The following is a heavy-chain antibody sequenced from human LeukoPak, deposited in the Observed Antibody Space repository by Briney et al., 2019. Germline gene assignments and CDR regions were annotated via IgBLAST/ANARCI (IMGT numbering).Heavy chain of an antibody. J-gene: IGHJ4*02. V-gene: IGHV3-43*02. Sequence: GGSLRLSCAASGFSIDEYAMHWVRQAPGKGLGWVSPITGDGISTYFADSVRGRFSISRDNSKNSLYLQMNSLRTGDTALYYCAGDLKYSGGTCPGYWGQGTLVTVSS. CDR3: AGDLKYSGGTCPGY. CDR1: GFSIDEYA. D-gene: IGHD2-15*01. CDR2: ITGDGIST.